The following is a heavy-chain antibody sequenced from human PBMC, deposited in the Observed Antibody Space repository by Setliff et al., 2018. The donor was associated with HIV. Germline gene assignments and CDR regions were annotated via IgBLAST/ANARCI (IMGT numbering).Heavy chain of an antibody. CDR1: GFTFSTSE. Sequence: QPGGSLRLSCAASGFTFSTSEMNWVRQAPGKGLGWVSYISSSGTTTYYADSVKGRFTISRDNAKNSVLLQMNSLRVEDTAVYFCAAQGVLWGQGTQVTVSS. CDR3: AAQGVL. CDR2: ISSSGTTT. J-gene: IGHJ4*02. V-gene: IGHV3-48*03.